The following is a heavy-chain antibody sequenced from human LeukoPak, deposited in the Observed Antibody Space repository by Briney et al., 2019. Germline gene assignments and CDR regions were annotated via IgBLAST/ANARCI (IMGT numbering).Heavy chain of an antibody. CDR2: ISGSGGST. J-gene: IGHJ4*02. V-gene: IGHV3-23*01. D-gene: IGHD6-19*01. CDR3: AKGSHGYSSVYYDY. Sequence: PGGSLRLSCAASGFTFSSYAMSWVRQAPGKGLEWVSAISGSGGSTYYADSVKGRFTISRDNSKNTLYLQMNSLRAEDTAVYYCAKGSHGYSSVYYDYWGQGTLVTVSS. CDR1: GFTFSSYA.